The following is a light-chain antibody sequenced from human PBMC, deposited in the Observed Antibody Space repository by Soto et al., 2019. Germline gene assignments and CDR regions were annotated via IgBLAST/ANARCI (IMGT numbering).Light chain of an antibody. CDR1: QRIGSW. CDR2: KAS. J-gene: IGKJ2*01. CDR3: QQYNTYWYT. Sequence: DIQMTPAPSTLSASVGDRGTITFRASQRIGSWLAWYQQKPGKAPKLLIYKASSLESGVPSRFSGSGSGTEFTLTISSLQPDDFATYYCQQYNTYWYTFGQGTKLEIK. V-gene: IGKV1-5*03.